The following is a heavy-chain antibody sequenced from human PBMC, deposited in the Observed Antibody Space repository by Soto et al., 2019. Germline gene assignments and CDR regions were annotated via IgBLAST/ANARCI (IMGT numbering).Heavy chain of an antibody. V-gene: IGHV2-5*02. CDR2: LYWDDDK. D-gene: IGHD5-18*01. J-gene: IGHJ4*02. Sequence: QITLKESGPTLVKPTQTLTLTCTFSGFSLSTRGVGVGWIRQPPGKALEWLALLYWDDDKGYSPSRKSMLTITKDTSKNQVVLTVTNMDPVDTATYYCAHRPRGYSYYFDYWGQGTLVTVSS. CDR3: AHRPRGYSYYFDY. CDR1: GFSLSTRGVG.